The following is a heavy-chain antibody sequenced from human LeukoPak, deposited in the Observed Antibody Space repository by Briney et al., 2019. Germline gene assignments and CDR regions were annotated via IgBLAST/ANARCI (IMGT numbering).Heavy chain of an antibody. CDR1: GYTLTELS. Sequence: ASVTVSCKVSGYTLTELSMHWVRQAPGKGVEWMGGFDPEEGETIFAQEFQGRVTVTEDTATDTAYMELRSLRSEDTAVYYCATDAPGESYYDTRGYLFWGQGTLVTVCS. CDR3: ATDAPGESYYDTRGYLF. V-gene: IGHV1-24*01. J-gene: IGHJ4*02. CDR2: FDPEEGET. D-gene: IGHD3-22*01.